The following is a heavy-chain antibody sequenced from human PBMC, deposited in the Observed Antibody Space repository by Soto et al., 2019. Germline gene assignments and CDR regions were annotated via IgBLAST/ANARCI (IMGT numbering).Heavy chain of an antibody. Sequence: SETLSLTCAVSGVSISSGGYSWSWIRQPPGKGLEWIGYIYHSGSTYYNPSLKSRVTISVDRSKNQFSLKLSSVTAADTAVYYCARVPDRWGHGTLVTVSS. CDR3: ARVPDR. J-gene: IGHJ5*02. V-gene: IGHV4-30-2*01. CDR1: GVSISSGGYS. D-gene: IGHD2-2*01. CDR2: IYHSGST.